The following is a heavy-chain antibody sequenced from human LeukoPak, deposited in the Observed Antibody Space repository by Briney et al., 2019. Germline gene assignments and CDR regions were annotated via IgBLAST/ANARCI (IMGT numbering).Heavy chain of an antibody. D-gene: IGHD4-17*01. V-gene: IGHV4-30-4*08. CDR3: AIDGDSAVTTPLDYYYYMDV. Sequence: SETLSLTCTVSGGPISSGDYYWSWIRQPPGKGLDWIGYIYYSGSTYYNPSLKSRVDISVDTSKNQFSLKLSSVTAADTAVYYCAIDGDSAVTTPLDYYYYMDVWGKGTTVTVSS. J-gene: IGHJ6*03. CDR2: IYYSGST. CDR1: GGPISSGDYY.